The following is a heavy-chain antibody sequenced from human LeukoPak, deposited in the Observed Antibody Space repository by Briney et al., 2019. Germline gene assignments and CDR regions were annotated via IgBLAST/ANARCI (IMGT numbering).Heavy chain of an antibody. CDR2: IKQDGSEK. CDR1: GFTFSSYW. D-gene: IGHD3-16*01. V-gene: IGHV3-7*01. Sequence: PGGSLRLSCAASGFTFSSYWMSWVRQAPGQGLECVADIKQDGSEKYYVDSVKGRFTNSRDNANNSLYLQMNSLRAEDTAVYYCARDYDSDYMDVWGKGTTVTVSS. J-gene: IGHJ6*03. CDR3: ARDYDSDYMDV.